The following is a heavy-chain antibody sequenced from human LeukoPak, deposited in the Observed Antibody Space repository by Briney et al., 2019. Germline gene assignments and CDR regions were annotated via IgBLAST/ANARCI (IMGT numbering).Heavy chain of an antibody. CDR2: IVVGSGNT. D-gene: IGHD3-10*01. Sequence: ASVKVSCKASGFTFTSSAMQWVRQARGQRLEWIGWIVVGSGNTNYAQKFQERVTITRDMSTSTAYMELSSLRSEDTAVYYCAASYGSGSYYKSMLVGYGMDVWGQGTTVTVSS. CDR3: AASYGSGSYYKSMLVGYGMDV. J-gene: IGHJ6*02. CDR1: GFTFTSSA. V-gene: IGHV1-58*02.